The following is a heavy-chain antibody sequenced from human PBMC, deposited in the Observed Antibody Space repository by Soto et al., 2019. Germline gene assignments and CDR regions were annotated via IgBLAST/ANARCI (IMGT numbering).Heavy chain of an antibody. Sequence: EVQLLESGGGLVQPGGSLRLSCAASGFTFSSYAMSWVRQAPGKGLEWVSAISGSGGSTYYADSVKGRFTISRDNSKNTLYLQMNSLGGEDTAVYYWGKEGQQLGGGYFDYWGQGTLVTVSS. D-gene: IGHD6-13*01. CDR2: ISGSGGST. J-gene: IGHJ4*02. CDR3: GKEGQQLGGGYFDY. V-gene: IGHV3-23*01. CDR1: GFTFSSYA.